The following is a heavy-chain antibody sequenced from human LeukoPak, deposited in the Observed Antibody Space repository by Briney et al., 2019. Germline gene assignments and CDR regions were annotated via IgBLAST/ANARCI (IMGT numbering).Heavy chain of an antibody. D-gene: IGHD3-9*01. CDR2: ISGSGGST. J-gene: IGHJ4*02. CDR1: GFTFSSYA. Sequence: GGSLRLSCAASGFTFSSYAMSWVRQAPGKGLEWVSGISGSGGSTYYADSVKGRFTISRDNSKNTLYLQMNSLRAEDTAVYYCAKVGGMTIYSFGHDYWGQGTLVTVSS. CDR3: AKVGGMTIYSFGHDY. V-gene: IGHV3-23*01.